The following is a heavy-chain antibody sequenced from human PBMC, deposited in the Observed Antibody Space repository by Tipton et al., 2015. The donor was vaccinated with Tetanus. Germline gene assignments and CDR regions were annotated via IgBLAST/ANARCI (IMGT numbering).Heavy chain of an antibody. Sequence: GLVKPSQTLSLTCTVSGGSISTGGYYWTWIRQRPGKGLEWIGDIYSFGSTFYYPSLKSRVTISMDTSKNQFSLELNSVTAADTAVYYCARDQARGARGWNYFDYWGQGALVTVSS. J-gene: IGHJ4*02. V-gene: IGHV4-31*03. D-gene: IGHD1-26*01. CDR2: IYSFGST. CDR1: GGSISTGGYY. CDR3: ARDQARGARGWNYFDY.